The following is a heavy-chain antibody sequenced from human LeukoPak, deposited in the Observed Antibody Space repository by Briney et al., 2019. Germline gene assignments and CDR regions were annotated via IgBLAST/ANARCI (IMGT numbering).Heavy chain of an antibody. J-gene: IGHJ4*02. CDR1: GFTFSSYG. V-gene: IGHV3-33*01. CDR3: AREPHSYYDFWSGFTNRGAYFGY. D-gene: IGHD3-3*01. CDR2: IWYDGSNK. Sequence: PGGSLRLSCAASGFTFSSYGMHWVRQAPGKGLEWVAVIWYDGSNKYYADSVKGRFTISRDNSKNTLYLQMNSPRAEDTAVYYWAREPHSYYDFWSGFTNRGAYFGYWGQGTLVTVSS.